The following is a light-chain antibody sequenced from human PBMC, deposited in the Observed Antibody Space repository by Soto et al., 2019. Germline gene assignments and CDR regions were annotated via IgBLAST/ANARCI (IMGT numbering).Light chain of an antibody. V-gene: IGLV2-14*03. J-gene: IGLJ1*01. CDR1: SSDVGGYKY. Sequence: QSALTQPASVSGSPGQSITISCTGTSSDVGGYKYVSWFQQYPGKVPKLIIYEVNDRPSGVSNRFSASKSGNTASLTISGLQAEDEADYYCSSYAGSSNVFGTGTKVTVL. CDR2: EVN. CDR3: SSYAGSSNV.